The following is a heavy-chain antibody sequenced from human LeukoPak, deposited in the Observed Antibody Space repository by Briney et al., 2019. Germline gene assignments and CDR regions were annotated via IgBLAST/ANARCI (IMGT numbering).Heavy chain of an antibody. J-gene: IGHJ4*02. CDR3: ARASPPRWLPIRYFDY. V-gene: IGHV3-48*03. D-gene: IGHD5-24*01. CDR2: ISSSGSTI. CDR1: GFTFSSYE. Sequence: GGSLRLSCAASGFTFSSYEMNWVRQAPGKGLEWVSYISSSGSTIYYADSVKGRFTISRDNAKNSLYLQMNSLRAEDTAVYYCARASPPRWLPIRYFDYWGQGTLVTVSS.